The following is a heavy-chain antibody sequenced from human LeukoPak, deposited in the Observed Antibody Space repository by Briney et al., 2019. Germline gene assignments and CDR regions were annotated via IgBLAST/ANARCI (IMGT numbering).Heavy chain of an antibody. CDR3: ARNYGRTSRYFDY. Sequence: ASVKVSCKVSGYTLTELSMHWVRQAPGQGLEWMGWISPGTGGTNYAQNFQGRVTMTRDTSISTAYMELSGLRSDDTALYFCARNYGRTSRYFDYWGQGPLVTVSS. D-gene: IGHD4-23*01. CDR2: ISPGTGGT. J-gene: IGHJ4*02. V-gene: IGHV1-2*02. CDR1: GYTLTELS.